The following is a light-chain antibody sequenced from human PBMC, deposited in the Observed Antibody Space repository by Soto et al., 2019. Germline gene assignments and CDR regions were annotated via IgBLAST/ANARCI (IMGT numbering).Light chain of an antibody. CDR3: QQYGRSLPIT. CDR2: GAS. CDR1: QIVSSSY. J-gene: IGKJ5*01. Sequence: EIVLTQSPGTLSWSRGERATGSGRSVQIVSSSYLAWYQQKPGQAPRLLXYGASSRATGIPDRFSGSGSGTDFTLTISRLEPEDFAVYYCQQYGRSLPITFGQGTRLEIK. V-gene: IGKV3-20*01.